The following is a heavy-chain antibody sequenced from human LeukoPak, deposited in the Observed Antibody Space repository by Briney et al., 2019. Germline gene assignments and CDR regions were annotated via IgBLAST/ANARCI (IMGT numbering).Heavy chain of an antibody. J-gene: IGHJ4*02. CDR1: GGTFSSYT. Sequence: ASVKVSCKASGGTFSSYTISWVRRAPGQGLEWMGRIIPILGIANYAQKFQGRVTITADKSTSTAYMELSSLRSEDTAVYYCARDLRIAARPGPFDYWGQGTLVTVSS. D-gene: IGHD6-6*01. CDR2: IIPILGIA. V-gene: IGHV1-69*04. CDR3: ARDLRIAARPGPFDY.